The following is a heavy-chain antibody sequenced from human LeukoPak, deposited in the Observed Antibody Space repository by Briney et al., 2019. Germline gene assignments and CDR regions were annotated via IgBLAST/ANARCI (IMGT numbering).Heavy chain of an antibody. J-gene: IGHJ4*02. CDR2: IGISSGNT. D-gene: IGHD2-2*01. CDR1: GFTFSDYS. V-gene: IGHV3-48*01. Sequence: GGSLRLSCAASGFTFSDYSMNWVRQAPGKGLEWISYIGISSGNTKYADSVKGRFTISGDKAKNSLYLQMSSLRVEDTAVYYCARDTKYAFDNWGQGTLVTVSS. CDR3: ARDTKYAFDN.